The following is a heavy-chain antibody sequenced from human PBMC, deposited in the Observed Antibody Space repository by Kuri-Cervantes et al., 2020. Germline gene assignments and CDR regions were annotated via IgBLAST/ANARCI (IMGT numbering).Heavy chain of an antibody. D-gene: IGHD2-2*01. V-gene: IGHV3-30*03. J-gene: IGHJ4*02. Sequence: GGSLRLSCAASGFTFSSYGMHWVRQAPGKGLEWVAVISYDGSKKYYADSVKGRFTISRDNSKNTLYLQMNSLRAEDTAVYYCASIGAYCSSTSCYGLGLFDYWDQGTLVTVSS. CDR1: GFTFSSYG. CDR3: ASIGAYCSSTSCYGLGLFDY. CDR2: ISYDGSKK.